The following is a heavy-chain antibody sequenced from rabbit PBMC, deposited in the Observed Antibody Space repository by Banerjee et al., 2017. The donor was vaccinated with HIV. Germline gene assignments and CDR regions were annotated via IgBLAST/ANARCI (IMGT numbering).Heavy chain of an antibody. D-gene: IGHD8-1*01. CDR2: IYTSSGST. V-gene: IGHV1S40*01. J-gene: IGHJ3*01. CDR3: AKSYAAGSDSGYVTEL. CDR1: GFSFSSSYY. Sequence: QSLEESGGDLVKPGASLTLTCTASGFSFSSSYYMCWVRQAPGKGLELIACIYTSSGSTWYASWVNGRFTISKTSSTTVTLQMTSLTAADTATYFCAKSYAAGSDSGYVTELWGQGTLVTVS.